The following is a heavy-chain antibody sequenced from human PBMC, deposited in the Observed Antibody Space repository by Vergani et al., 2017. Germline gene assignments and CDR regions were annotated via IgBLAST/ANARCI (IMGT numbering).Heavy chain of an antibody. CDR2: IYYSGST. CDR3: ARVVNNYYYYMDV. CDR1: GGSISSYY. V-gene: IGHV4-59*01. Sequence: QVQLQESGPGLVKPSETLSLTCTVSGGSISSYYWSWIRQPPGKGLEWIGYIYYSGSTNYNPSLKSRVTISVDTSKNQFSLKLSSVTAADTAVYYCARVVNNYYYYMDVWGKGTTVTVSS. D-gene: IGHD2-21*01. J-gene: IGHJ6*03.